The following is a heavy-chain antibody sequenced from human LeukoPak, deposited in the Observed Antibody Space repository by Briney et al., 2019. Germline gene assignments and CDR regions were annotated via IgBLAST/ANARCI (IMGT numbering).Heavy chain of an antibody. J-gene: IGHJ3*02. D-gene: IGHD3-22*01. Sequence: GGSLRLSCAASGFTFSSYAMSWVRQAPGKGLEWVSAISGSGGSTYYADSVKGRFTISRDNSKNTLHLQMNSLRAEDTAVYYCAKDANLIYYDSSGFDAFDIWGQGTMVTVSS. CDR1: GFTFSSYA. CDR3: AKDANLIYYDSSGFDAFDI. V-gene: IGHV3-23*01. CDR2: ISGSGGST.